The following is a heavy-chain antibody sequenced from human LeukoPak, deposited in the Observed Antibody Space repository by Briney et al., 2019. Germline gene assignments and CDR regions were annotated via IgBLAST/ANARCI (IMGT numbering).Heavy chain of an antibody. CDR2: INPNSGGT. J-gene: IGHJ4*02. CDR1: GYTFTDYY. D-gene: IGHD2-15*01. Sequence: GASVTVSFKASGYTFTDYYMHWVRQAPGQGLAWMGWINPNSGGTNYAQKFQGRVTMTRDTSISTAYMELSRLRSDDTAVYYCARVLIQIDYWGQGTLVTVSS. CDR3: ARVLIQIDY. V-gene: IGHV1-2*02.